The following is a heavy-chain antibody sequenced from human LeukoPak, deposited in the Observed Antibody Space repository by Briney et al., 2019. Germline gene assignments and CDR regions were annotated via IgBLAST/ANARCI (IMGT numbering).Heavy chain of an antibody. V-gene: IGHV4-39*01. Sequence: SETLSLTCTVSGGFISRGSYYWTWLRQPPGKTLEWIGNVFHTGSTSYRPSLQSRVIVPVDTPKNQFSLKLTSVTAADTAVYYCARLSTAPDFDSWGQGILVTVSS. CDR3: ARLSTAPDFDS. CDR2: VFHTGST. J-gene: IGHJ4*01. CDR1: GGFISRGSYY.